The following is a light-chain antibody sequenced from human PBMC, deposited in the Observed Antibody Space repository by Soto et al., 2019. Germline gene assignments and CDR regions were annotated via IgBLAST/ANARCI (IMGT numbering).Light chain of an antibody. Sequence: QAVVTQEASLTVSPGGTVTLTCGSNTGPVTSGHYPYWFQQKPGQAPRTLIYDTTNKHSWTPARFSGSLLGGKAALTLSGAQPEDEAEYYCLLSYYGARPVFGGGTQLTVL. CDR3: LLSYYGARPV. J-gene: IGLJ7*01. V-gene: IGLV7-46*01. CDR2: DTT. CDR1: TGPVTSGHY.